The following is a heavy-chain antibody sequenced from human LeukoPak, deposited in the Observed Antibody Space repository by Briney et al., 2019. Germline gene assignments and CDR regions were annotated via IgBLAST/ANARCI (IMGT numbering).Heavy chain of an antibody. J-gene: IGHJ4*02. CDR2: IRYDGSNK. CDR1: EFTFFTYS. CDR3: AKARGSGSYSYYFDY. Sequence: GGSLRLSCAASEFTFFTYSMSWVRQAPGKGLEWVAFIRYDGSNKYYADSVKGRFTISRDNSKNTLYLQMNSLRAEDTAVYYCAKARGSGSYSYYFDYWGQGTLVTVSS. D-gene: IGHD3-10*01. V-gene: IGHV3-30*02.